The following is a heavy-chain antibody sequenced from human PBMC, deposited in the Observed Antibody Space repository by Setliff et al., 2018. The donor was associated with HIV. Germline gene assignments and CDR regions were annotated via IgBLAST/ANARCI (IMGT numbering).Heavy chain of an antibody. CDR3: TTDWGSVTYYMDV. CDR2: IKNIYEGGTT. Sequence: GGSLRLSCTASGFPFDKAWMSWVRQAPGKGLEWVGRIKNIYEGGTTDYAAPAKGRFTISRDDSESTVYLQMNSLETEDTAVYYCTTDWGSVTYYMDVWGKGTTVTVSS. D-gene: IGHD3-16*01. J-gene: IGHJ6*03. CDR1: GFPFDKAW. V-gene: IGHV3-15*01.